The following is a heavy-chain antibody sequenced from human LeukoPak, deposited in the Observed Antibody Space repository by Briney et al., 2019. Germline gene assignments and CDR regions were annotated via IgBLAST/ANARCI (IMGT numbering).Heavy chain of an antibody. D-gene: IGHD3-10*01. CDR1: GYTFTSYW. CDR3: ARLGGDTYYFGSASYPNWYFDL. V-gene: IGHV5-51*01. Sequence: GESLKISCQASGYTFTSYWIGWVRQMPGKGLECMGIIYPDDSDTTYSPSFQGQVTISADKSFSAAYLQWSSLKASDTAIYYCARLGGDTYYFGSASYPNWYFDLWGRGTLVTVSS. J-gene: IGHJ2*01. CDR2: IYPDDSDT.